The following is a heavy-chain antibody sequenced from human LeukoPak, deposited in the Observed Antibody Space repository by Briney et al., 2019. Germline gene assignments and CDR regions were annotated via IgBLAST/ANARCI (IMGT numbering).Heavy chain of an antibody. Sequence: PGGSLRLSCAASGFIFSNYAMSWVRQAPGKGLEWVSAISGSDDNTYYADSVRGRFTISRDNSKNTLYLQMNSLRAEDTAIYFCAKSRSGVSGCYNYWGQGTLVTVSS. CDR3: AKSRSGVSGCYNY. CDR2: ISGSDDNT. D-gene: IGHD6-19*01. CDR1: GFIFSNYA. V-gene: IGHV3-23*01. J-gene: IGHJ4*02.